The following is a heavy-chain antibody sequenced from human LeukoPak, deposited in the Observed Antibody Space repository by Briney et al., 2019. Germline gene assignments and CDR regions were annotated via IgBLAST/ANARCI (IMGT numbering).Heavy chain of an antibody. Sequence: TGGSLRLSCAASGFTFSSYGMSWVRQAPGKGLEWVSYISSSGSTIYYADSVKGRFTISRDSAKNSLYLQMNSLRAEDTAVYYCAELGITMIGGVWGKGTTVTISS. D-gene: IGHD3-10*02. CDR3: AELGITMIGGV. CDR2: ISSSGSTI. J-gene: IGHJ6*04. CDR1: GFTFSSYG. V-gene: IGHV3-48*04.